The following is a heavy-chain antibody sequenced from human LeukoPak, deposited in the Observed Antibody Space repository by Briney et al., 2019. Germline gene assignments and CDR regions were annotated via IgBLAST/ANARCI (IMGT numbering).Heavy chain of an antibody. CDR1: GYTFTGYY. CDR2: INPNTGAT. D-gene: IGHD1-26*01. J-gene: IGHJ2*01. Sequence: ASVKVSCKASGYTFTGYYMHWVRQAPGQRLEWMGSINPNTGATNYAQKFQGRVTMTRDTSISTAYMELSRLRSDDTAVYYCARDAIVGATTGYFDLWGRGTLVTVSS. CDR3: ARDAIVGATTGYFDL. V-gene: IGHV1-2*02.